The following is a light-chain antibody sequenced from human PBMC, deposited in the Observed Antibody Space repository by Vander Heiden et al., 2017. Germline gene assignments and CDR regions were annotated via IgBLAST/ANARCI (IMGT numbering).Light chain of an antibody. J-gene: IGKJ2*01. CDR1: QSISTY. V-gene: IGKV1-39*01. CDR2: AAS. Sequence: DIHMTHSPSSLSACVGDRVTITCRASQSISTYLNWYQQKPGKAPKLLIYAASSLQSGVPSRFSGSGSGTDFTLTISSLQPEDFATYYCQQSSSTPQTFGQGTKLDIK. CDR3: QQSSSTPQT.